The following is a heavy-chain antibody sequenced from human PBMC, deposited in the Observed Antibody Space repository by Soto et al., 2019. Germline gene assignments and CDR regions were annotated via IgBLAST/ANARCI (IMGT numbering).Heavy chain of an antibody. Sequence: EVQLVESGGGLVKPGGSLRLSCAASGFTFSSYSMNWVRQAPGKGLEWVSSISGSSSYIYYADSVKGRFTISRDNAKNSLYLQMNRLRAEDTAVYYCARGLGYCSGGSCYSGSVDYWGQGTLVTVSS. V-gene: IGHV3-21*01. CDR2: ISGSSSYI. CDR1: GFTFSSYS. J-gene: IGHJ4*02. D-gene: IGHD2-15*01. CDR3: ARGLGYCSGGSCYSGSVDY.